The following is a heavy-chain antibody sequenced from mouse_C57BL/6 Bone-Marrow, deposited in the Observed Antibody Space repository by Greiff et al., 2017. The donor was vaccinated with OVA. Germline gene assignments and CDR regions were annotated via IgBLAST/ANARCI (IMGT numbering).Heavy chain of an antibody. D-gene: IGHD1-1*01. CDR1: GYTFTSYW. J-gene: IGHJ4*01. CDR2: IHPNSGST. CDR3: ARWGGSSAYYAMDY. Sequence: VQLQQPGAELVKPGASVKLSCKASGYTFTSYWMHWVKQRPGQGLEWIGKIHPNSGSTNYNEKFKSKATLTVDKSSSTAYMQLSSLTSEDSAVYYCARWGGSSAYYAMDYWGQGTSVTVSS. V-gene: IGHV1-64*01.